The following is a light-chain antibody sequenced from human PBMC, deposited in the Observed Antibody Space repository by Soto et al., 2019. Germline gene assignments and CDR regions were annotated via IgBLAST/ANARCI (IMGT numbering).Light chain of an antibody. CDR1: QSISTY. V-gene: IGKV1-39*01. CDR3: QQSYNPPYT. CDR2: AAS. Sequence: DIQMTQSPSSLSASVGDRVIITCRASQSISTYLNWYQHKPGNAPKLLISAASTLQRGVPSRFSGSGSGSDFTLTISRLQPEDFATYFCQQSYNPPYTFGQGTKLEI. J-gene: IGKJ2*01.